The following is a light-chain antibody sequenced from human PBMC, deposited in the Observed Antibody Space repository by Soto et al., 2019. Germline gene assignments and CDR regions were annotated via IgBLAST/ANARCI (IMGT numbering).Light chain of an antibody. Sequence: DIQMTQSPSSLSASVGDRVTITCRASQSISSHLNWYQQKPGKAPQLLIYEASSLQGGVPSRFSGSGSGTDFTLTISRLQADDFAIYYCQQCYSMPLTFGPG. CDR3: QQCYSMPLT. V-gene: IGKV1-39*01. CDR2: EAS. CDR1: QSISSH. J-gene: IGKJ3*01.